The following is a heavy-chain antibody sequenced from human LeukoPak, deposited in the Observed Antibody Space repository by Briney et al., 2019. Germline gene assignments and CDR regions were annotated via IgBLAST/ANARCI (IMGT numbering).Heavy chain of an antibody. J-gene: IGHJ4*02. Sequence: SETLSLTCTVSGGSISSYYWSWLRQPPGKGLEWIGYIYYSGSTNYNPSLTSRVTISVDTSKNQFSLKLSSVTAADTAVYYCARGYSYGLIFDYWGQGTLVTVSS. CDR1: GGSISSYY. CDR3: ARGYSYGLIFDY. D-gene: IGHD5-18*01. V-gene: IGHV4-59*01. CDR2: IYYSGST.